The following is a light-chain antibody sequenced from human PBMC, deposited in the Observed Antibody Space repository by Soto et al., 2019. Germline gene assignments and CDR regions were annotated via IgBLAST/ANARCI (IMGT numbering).Light chain of an antibody. CDR1: SSNIGGNG. J-gene: IGLJ3*02. CDR3: CSYAGSYSWV. Sequence: QSVLTQPPSASGTPGQRVTISCSGRSSNIGGNGVNWYQQLPGTAPKLMIYDVSKRPSGVPDRFSGSKSGNTASLTISGLQAEDEADYYCCSYAGSYSWVFGGGTKLTVL. CDR2: DVS. V-gene: IGLV1-44*01.